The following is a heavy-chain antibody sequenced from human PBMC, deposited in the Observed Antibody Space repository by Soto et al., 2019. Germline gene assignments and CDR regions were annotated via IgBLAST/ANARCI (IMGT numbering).Heavy chain of an antibody. V-gene: IGHV1-2*02. CDR3: ARDWMVTPSGWFDP. J-gene: IGHJ5*02. Sequence: ASVKVSCKASGYTFTGYYMHWVRQAPGQGLEWMGWINPNSGGTNYAQKFQGRVTMTRDTSISTAYMELSRLRSDDTAVYYCARDWMVTPSGWFDPWGQGTLVTVSS. D-gene: IGHD2-21*02. CDR2: INPNSGGT. CDR1: GYTFTGYY.